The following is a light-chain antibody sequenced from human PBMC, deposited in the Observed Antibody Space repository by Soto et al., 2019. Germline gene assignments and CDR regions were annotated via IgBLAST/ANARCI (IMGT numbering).Light chain of an antibody. J-gene: IGKJ1*01. CDR3: QQYNNWLRT. V-gene: IGKV3-15*01. CDR1: QSVSSN. CDR2: GAS. Sequence: EIVMTPSPATLSVSPGERATLSCRASQSVSSNLAWYQQKPGQAPRLLIYGASTRATCIPARFSGSGSGTEFTLTISSLQSEDFAVYYCQQYNNWLRTFGQGTKVDIK.